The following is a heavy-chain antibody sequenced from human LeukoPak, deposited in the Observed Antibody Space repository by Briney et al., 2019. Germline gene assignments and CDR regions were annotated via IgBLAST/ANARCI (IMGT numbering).Heavy chain of an antibody. CDR3: ARVGGGTSDCGTMIDY. CDR2: LICSSASI. Sequence: PGGSLRLSCAASGFTFSIYSMDWVRQAPGKGLEWVSSLICSSASIYYADSVKGRLTISRDNAKNSLFLQLNSLRAEDTAVYFCARVGGGTSDCGTMIDYWGQGTLVTVSS. CDR1: GFTFSIYS. D-gene: IGHD2-21*02. V-gene: IGHV3-21*01. J-gene: IGHJ4*02.